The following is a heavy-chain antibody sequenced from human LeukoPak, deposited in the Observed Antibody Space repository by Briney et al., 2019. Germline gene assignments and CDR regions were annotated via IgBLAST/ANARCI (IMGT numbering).Heavy chain of an antibody. CDR2: IYYSGST. Sequence: PSETLSLTCTVSGGSISSYYWSWIRQPPGKGLEWIVYIYYSGSTNYNPSLKSRVTISVDTSKNQFSLKLSSVTAADTAVYYCRRQPEDDYYDASGYYYFDYWGQGTLVTVSS. V-gene: IGHV4-59*01. D-gene: IGHD3-22*01. CDR3: RRQPEDDYYDASGYYYFDY. J-gene: IGHJ4*02. CDR1: GGSISSYY.